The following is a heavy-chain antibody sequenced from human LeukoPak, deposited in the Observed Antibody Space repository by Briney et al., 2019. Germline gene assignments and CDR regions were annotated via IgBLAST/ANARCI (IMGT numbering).Heavy chain of an antibody. CDR3: AREGPIVGATHLVDY. CDR1: GYTFTDNY. V-gene: IGHV1-2*02. D-gene: IGHD1-26*01. J-gene: IGHJ4*02. Sequence: GASVKVSCKAYGYTFTDNYMHWVRPAPGQGLEWMGWINPNSGGTNYAQKFQGRVTMTRDTSISTAYMELSRLRSDDTAVYYCAREGPIVGATHLVDYWGQGTLVTVSS. CDR2: INPNSGGT.